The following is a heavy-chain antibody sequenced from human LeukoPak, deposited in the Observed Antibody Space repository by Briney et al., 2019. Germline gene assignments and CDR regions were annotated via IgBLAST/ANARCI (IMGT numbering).Heavy chain of an antibody. V-gene: IGHV3-21*01. CDR3: AELGITIIGGV. J-gene: IGHJ6*04. Sequence: GGSLRLSCAASGFTFSSYSMNWVRQAPGKGLEWVSSISSSSTYIYYADSVKGRFTISRDNAKNSLYLQMNSLRAEDTAVYYCAELGITIIGGVWGKGTTVTISS. CDR2: ISSSSTYI. D-gene: IGHD3-10*02. CDR1: GFTFSSYS.